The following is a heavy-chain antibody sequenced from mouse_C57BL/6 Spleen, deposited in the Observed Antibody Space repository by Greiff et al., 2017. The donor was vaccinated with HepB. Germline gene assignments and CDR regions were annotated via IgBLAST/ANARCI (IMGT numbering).Heavy chain of an antibody. Sequence: VHLVESGPGLVQPSQSLSITCTVSGFSLTSYGVHWVRQSPGKGLEWLGVIWSGGSTDYNAAFISRLSISKDNSKSQVFFKMNSLQADDTAIYYCARNNKGYAMDYWGQGTSVTVSS. V-gene: IGHV2-2*01. CDR3: ARNNKGYAMDY. CDR2: IWSGGST. J-gene: IGHJ4*01. CDR1: GFSLTSYG.